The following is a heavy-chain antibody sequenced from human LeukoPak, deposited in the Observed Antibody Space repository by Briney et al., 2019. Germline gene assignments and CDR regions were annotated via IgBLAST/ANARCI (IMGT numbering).Heavy chain of an antibody. CDR2: IYHSEST. J-gene: IGHJ5*02. CDR3: ARDLGRQLPAEFDP. D-gene: IGHD2-2*01. CDR1: GGSISSGGYS. V-gene: IGHV4-30-2*05. Sequence: SETLSLTCAVSGGSISSGGYSWSWIRQPPGKGLEWIGYIYHSESTYYNPSLKSRVTISVDTSKNQFSLKLSSVTAADTAVYYCARDLGRQLPAEFDPWGQGTLVTVSS.